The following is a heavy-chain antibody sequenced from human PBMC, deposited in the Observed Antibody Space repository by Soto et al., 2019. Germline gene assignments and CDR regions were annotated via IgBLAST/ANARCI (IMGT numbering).Heavy chain of an antibody. CDR3: ARDRRAALGYADSSAYSY. J-gene: IGHJ4*02. Sequence: QVQLVQSGAEVKKPGASVKVSCRASGYTFTSYGVSWVRQAPGQGLEWMGWISTYNGNTNYARKFQGRVAMTTDTSTSTAYMELRSLRSDDTAVYYCARDRRAALGYADSSAYSYWGQGTLVTVSS. CDR2: ISTYNGNT. V-gene: IGHV1-18*04. CDR1: GYTFTSYG. D-gene: IGHD3-22*01.